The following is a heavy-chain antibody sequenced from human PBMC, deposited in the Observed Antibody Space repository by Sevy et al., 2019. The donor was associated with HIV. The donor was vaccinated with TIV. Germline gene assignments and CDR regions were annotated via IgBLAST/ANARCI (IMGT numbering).Heavy chain of an antibody. D-gene: IGHD4-4*01. J-gene: IGHJ4*02. V-gene: IGHV3-73*01. CDR2: IRSKANSYAT. Sequence: GGCLRLSCAASGFTFSGSAMHWVRQASGKGLEWVGRIRSKANSYATAYAASVKGRFTISRDDSKNTAYLQMNSLKTEDTAVYYCTSLLWTTVTTRWGQGTLVTVSS. CDR1: GFTFSGSA. CDR3: TSLLWTTVTTR.